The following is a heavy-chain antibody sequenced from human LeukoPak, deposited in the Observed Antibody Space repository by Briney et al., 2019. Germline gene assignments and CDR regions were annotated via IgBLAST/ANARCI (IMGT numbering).Heavy chain of an antibody. Sequence: GGSLRLSCAASGFTFSSYAMSWVRQAPEKGLEWVSTISGSGGGTYYADSVKGRFTISRDDSKNTLYLQMNSLRAEDTAVYYCAKDGFGELLGGYFDYWGQGTLVTVSS. CDR2: ISGSGGGT. D-gene: IGHD3-10*01. CDR1: GFTFSSYA. V-gene: IGHV3-23*01. CDR3: AKDGFGELLGGYFDY. J-gene: IGHJ4*02.